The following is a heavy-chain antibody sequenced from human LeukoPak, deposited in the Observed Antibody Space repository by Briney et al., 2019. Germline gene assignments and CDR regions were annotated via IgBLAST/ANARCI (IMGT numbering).Heavy chain of an antibody. CDR3: ARVSGLAPAEYFQH. D-gene: IGHD3/OR15-3a*01. V-gene: IGHV3-21*01. CDR2: ISSSSSYI. CDR1: GFTFSSYS. J-gene: IGHJ1*01. Sequence: PGGSLRLSCAASGFTFSSYSMNWVRQAPGKGLEWVSSISSSSSYIYYADSVKGRFTISRDNAKNSLYLQMNSLRAEDTAVYYCARVSGLAPAEYFQHWGQATLVTVSA.